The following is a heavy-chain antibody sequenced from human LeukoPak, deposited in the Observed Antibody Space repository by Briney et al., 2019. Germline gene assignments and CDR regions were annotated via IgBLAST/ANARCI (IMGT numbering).Heavy chain of an antibody. CDR2: ISYDGINK. J-gene: IGHJ4*02. V-gene: IGHV3-30*18. CDR1: GFTFSSYG. Sequence: PGGSLRLSCAASGFTFSSYGMHWVRRPPGKGLEWVAVISYDGINKYHADSVKGRFTISRDNSKNTLYLQMNSLSAEDTALYYCANLYGDSGLDYWGQGTLVTVSS. CDR3: ANLYGDSGLDY. D-gene: IGHD4-17*01.